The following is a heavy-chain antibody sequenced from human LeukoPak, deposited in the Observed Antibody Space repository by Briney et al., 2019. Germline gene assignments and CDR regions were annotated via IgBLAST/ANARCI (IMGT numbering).Heavy chain of an antibody. CDR2: MNPNSGNT. CDR1: GYTFTSCD. Sequence: ASVTVSFKASGYTFTSCDINWVRQATGQGLEWMGWMNPNSGNTGYAQKFQGRVTMTRNTSISTAYMELSSLRSEDTAVYYCARGPRPLLRYFDWLLFDYWGQGTLVTVSS. D-gene: IGHD3-9*01. J-gene: IGHJ4*02. CDR3: ARGPRPLLRYFDWLLFDY. V-gene: IGHV1-8*01.